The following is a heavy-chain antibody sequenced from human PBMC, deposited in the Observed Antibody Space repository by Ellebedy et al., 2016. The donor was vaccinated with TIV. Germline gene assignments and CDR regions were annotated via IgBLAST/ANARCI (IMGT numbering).Heavy chain of an antibody. V-gene: IGHV4-59*08. Sequence: MPSETLSLTCTVSGGSIRGDYWIRIRQPPGKGLEWIGYSRYSATTNYNPSLKSRVTISMDTSQNQLSLKLSSVTAADTAIYYCARHNAFGSTLGDAFDIWGQGTMVTVSS. CDR1: GGSIRGDY. CDR2: SRYSATT. J-gene: IGHJ3*02. CDR3: ARHNAFGSTLGDAFDI. D-gene: IGHD3-16*01.